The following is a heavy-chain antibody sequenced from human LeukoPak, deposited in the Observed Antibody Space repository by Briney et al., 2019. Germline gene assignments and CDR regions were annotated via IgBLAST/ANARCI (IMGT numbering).Heavy chain of an antibody. CDR2: IQSGGRT. Sequence: GGSLRLSCAASGFTVSSNYMTWVRQAPGKGLEWVSVIQSGGRTYYADSVKDRFTISRDNSKNTLYLQMDSLRVEDTGVYYCARGARDYYELDCWGQGTLVTASS. CDR3: ARGARDYYELDC. D-gene: IGHD3-22*01. CDR1: GFTVSSNY. J-gene: IGHJ4*02. V-gene: IGHV3-66*01.